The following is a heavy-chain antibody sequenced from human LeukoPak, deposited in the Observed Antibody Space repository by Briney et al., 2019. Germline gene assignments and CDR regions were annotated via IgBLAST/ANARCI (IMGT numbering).Heavy chain of an antibody. Sequence: GGSLRLSCAASGFTVSSNYMSWVRQAPGKGLEWISAIRGTGGTTYYADSVKGRCTISRDNSRNTVYLQMNSLRAEDTALYFCGKDPNGDYVGAFDFWGPGTMVTVSS. V-gene: IGHV3-23*01. CDR3: GKDPNGDYVGAFDF. J-gene: IGHJ3*01. CDR1: GFTVSSNY. CDR2: IRGTGGTT. D-gene: IGHD4-17*01.